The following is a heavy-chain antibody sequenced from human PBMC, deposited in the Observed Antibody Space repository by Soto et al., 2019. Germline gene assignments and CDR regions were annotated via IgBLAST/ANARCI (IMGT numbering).Heavy chain of an antibody. D-gene: IGHD1-26*01. V-gene: IGHV3-74*01. J-gene: IGHJ5*02. CDR3: ATVGTGSYNWFDP. Sequence: EVQLVESGGGLVQPGGSLRLSCAASGFTFTGNWMHWVRQGPGKGLVWVARINIDGTATTYADSVTGRFTISRDNSKNTLYLQMNSLGAEDTAAYYCATVGTGSYNWFDPWGQGTMVTVSS. CDR1: GFTFTGNW. CDR2: INIDGTAT.